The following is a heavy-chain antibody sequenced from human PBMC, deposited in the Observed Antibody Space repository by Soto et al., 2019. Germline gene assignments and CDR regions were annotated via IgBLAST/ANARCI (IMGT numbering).Heavy chain of an antibody. V-gene: IGHV3-23*01. CDR2: ISGSGDST. D-gene: IGHD6-19*01. CDR1: GFTFSSYA. J-gene: IGHJ4*02. CDR3: ARRTFIAVAVTLDY. Sequence: EVQLLESGGVLVQPGGSLRLSCAASGFTFSSYAMTWVRQAPGKGLEWVSAISGSGDSTYYADSVKGRFTISRDHSKNTLYLQMNSLRDEDTAVYYCARRTFIAVAVTLDYWGQGTLVTVSS.